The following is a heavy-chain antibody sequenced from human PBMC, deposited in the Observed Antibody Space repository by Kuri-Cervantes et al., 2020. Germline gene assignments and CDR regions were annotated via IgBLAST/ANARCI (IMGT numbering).Heavy chain of an antibody. CDR2: ISWNSGSI. Sequence: GGSLRLSCAASGFTFDDYAMHWVRQAPGKGLEWVSGISWNSGSIGYADSVKGRFTISRDNAKNSLYLQMNSLRAEDTALYYCARDDYGDYWGQGTLVTVSS. J-gene: IGHJ4*02. CDR1: GFTFDDYA. CDR3: ARDDYGDY. V-gene: IGHV3-9*01.